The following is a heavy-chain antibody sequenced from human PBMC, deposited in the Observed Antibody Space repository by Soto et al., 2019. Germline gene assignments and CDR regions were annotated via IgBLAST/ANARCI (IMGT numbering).Heavy chain of an antibody. J-gene: IGHJ3*01. D-gene: IGHD1-26*01. Sequence: QLQLQESGPGLVKPAETLSLRCAVSGGSVSSGNYFWGWIRQPPGKGPEWIGNIYYNGDTYYSPSLKSRVTMSVDTAQNQFSLRLTSVTAADTAVYYCARRLIEKGSQGHAFDFWGQGTLVTVSS. CDR3: ARRLIEKGSQGHAFDF. V-gene: IGHV4-39*01. CDR2: IYYNGDT. CDR1: GGSVSSGNYF.